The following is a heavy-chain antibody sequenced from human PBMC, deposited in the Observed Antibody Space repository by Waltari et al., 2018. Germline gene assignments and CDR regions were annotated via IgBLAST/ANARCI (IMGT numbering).Heavy chain of an antibody. CDR1: GYSFTSYW. J-gene: IGHJ3*02. CDR2: IIPIFGTA. V-gene: IGHV1-69*01. CDR3: ARFIYHDAFDI. D-gene: IGHD2-2*01. Sequence: VQLVQSGAEVKKPGESLKISCKGSGYSFTSYWISWVRQAPGKGLEWMGGIIPIFGTANDEQKFQGRVTITADESTSTAYMELSSLRSEDTAVYYCARFIYHDAFDIWGQGTMVTVSS.